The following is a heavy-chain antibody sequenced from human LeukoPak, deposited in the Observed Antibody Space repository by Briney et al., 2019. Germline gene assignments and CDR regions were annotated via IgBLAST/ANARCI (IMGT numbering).Heavy chain of an antibody. CDR3: ARATGTWGHDGFDI. J-gene: IGHJ3*02. CDR2: FNPNSGGT. CDR1: GYTFSANY. V-gene: IGHV1-2*02. D-gene: IGHD3-16*01. Sequence: ASVKVSCKASGYTFSANYMHWVRQAPGQGLEWMGWFNPNSGGTNYAQKFQDRVTMTRDTSISTAYMELSRLRSDDTAVYYCARATGTWGHDGFDIWGQGTMVTVSS.